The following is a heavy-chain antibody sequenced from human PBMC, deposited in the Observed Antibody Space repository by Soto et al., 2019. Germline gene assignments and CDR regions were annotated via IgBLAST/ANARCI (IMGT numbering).Heavy chain of an antibody. CDR1: GYTFTNYG. V-gene: IGHV1-18*01. J-gene: IGHJ6*02. Sequence: QVQLVQSGPEVKNPGASLKVSCKASGYTFTNYGITWVRQAPGQGLEWMGWITASNGNANYAREIQGRLTLTRDTSTNPASMEWRSLRSDDTAVYYCARGASCSSTSCYDNFHYGLAVWGQGTTVIVSS. D-gene: IGHD2-2*01. CDR3: ARGASCSSTSCYDNFHYGLAV. CDR2: ITASNGNA.